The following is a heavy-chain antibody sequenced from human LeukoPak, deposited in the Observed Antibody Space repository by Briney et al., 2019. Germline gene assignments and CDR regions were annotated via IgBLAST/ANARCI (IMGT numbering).Heavy chain of an antibody. D-gene: IGHD2-2*01. CDR3: ARDPEGGYCSSTSCTWRYFDY. Sequence: SGGSLRLSCAASGFTFSSYSMNWVRQAPGKGLEWVSSISSSSSYIYYADSVKGRFNISRDNAKNSLYLQMNSLRAEDTAVYYCARDPEGGYCSSTSCTWRYFDYWGQGTLVTVSS. V-gene: IGHV3-21*01. CDR2: ISSSSSYI. CDR1: GFTFSSYS. J-gene: IGHJ4*02.